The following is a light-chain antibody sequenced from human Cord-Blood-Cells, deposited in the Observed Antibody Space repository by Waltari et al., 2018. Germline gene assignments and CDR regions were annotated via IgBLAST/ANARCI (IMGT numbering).Light chain of an antibody. CDR2: EGS. CDR3: CSYAGSSTWV. J-gene: IGLJ3*02. V-gene: IGLV2-23*01. Sequence: QSALTQPASVSGSPGQSHTISCTGTSSDVGSYNLVSWYQQHPGKAPKLMIYEGSKRPSGVSNRFYGSKSGNTASLTISGLQAEDEADYYCCSYAGSSTWVFGGGTKLTVL. CDR1: SSDVGSYNL.